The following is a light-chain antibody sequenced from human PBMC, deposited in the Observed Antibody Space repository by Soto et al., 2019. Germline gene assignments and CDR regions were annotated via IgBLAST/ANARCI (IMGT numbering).Light chain of an antibody. V-gene: IGLV2-8*01. CDR2: EFS. Sequence: QSVLTQPPSAYGSPGQSVTISCTRTSSDVGGYNYVSWYQQHPGKAPKLMIYEFSRRPSGVPDRFSGSRSANTAFLTVSGLQAEDEADYYCCSYAGNDNFYVFGTGTKVTVL. CDR3: CSYAGNDNFYV. J-gene: IGLJ1*01. CDR1: SSDVGGYNY.